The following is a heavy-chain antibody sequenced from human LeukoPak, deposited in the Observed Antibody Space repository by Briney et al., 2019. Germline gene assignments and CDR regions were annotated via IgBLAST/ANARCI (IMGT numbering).Heavy chain of an antibody. V-gene: IGHV3-7*01. CDR1: GFTFSSYW. CDR2: IKQDGSER. Sequence: GGSLRLSCAASGFTFSSYWMTWVCQAPGKGLEWVANIKQDGSERYYVDSVKGRFIISRDNAENSLYLQINSLRAEDTAVYFCARPYCSGGTCHSPPDYWGQGTLVTVSS. D-gene: IGHD2-15*01. CDR3: ARPYCSGGTCHSPPDY. J-gene: IGHJ4*02.